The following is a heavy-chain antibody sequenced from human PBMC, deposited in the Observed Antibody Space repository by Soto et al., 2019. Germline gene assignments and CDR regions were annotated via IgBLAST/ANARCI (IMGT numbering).Heavy chain of an antibody. CDR1: GFTFTTYS. D-gene: IGHD3-3*02. CDR2: MSFDGTDK. CDR3: ARVGTSMRVLLHCFDP. Sequence: GGSLRLSCAASGFTFTTYSIHWVRQAPGKGLEWLAVMSFDGTDKFYADSVRGRFIISRDISINTVYLQLNNLGTEDTALYYCARVGTSMRVLLHCFDPWGQGTLVTVSS. V-gene: IGHV3-30*04. J-gene: IGHJ5*02.